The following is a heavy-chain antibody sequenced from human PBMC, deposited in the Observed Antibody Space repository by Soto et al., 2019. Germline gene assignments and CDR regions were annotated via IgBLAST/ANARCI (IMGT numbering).Heavy chain of an antibody. CDR2: IMPIFRAP. CDR1: GGAFSDYA. CDR3: ASWLKGPDIGNYYYGMDV. V-gene: IGHV1-69*12. J-gene: IGHJ6*02. Sequence: QVQLVQSGAEVKKPGSSVKVSCKASGGAFSDYAFSWVRQAPGQGLEWLGGIMPIFRAPDDAQKFQGRVTITAGEFTRTAYMEMNSLRSEDTAVYYCASWLKGPDIGNYYYGMDVWGQGTTVTVS. D-gene: IGHD2-15*01.